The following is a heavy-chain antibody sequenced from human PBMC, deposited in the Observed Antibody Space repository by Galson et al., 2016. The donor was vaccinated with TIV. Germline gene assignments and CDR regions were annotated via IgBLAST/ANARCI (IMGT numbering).Heavy chain of an antibody. J-gene: IGHJ4*02. Sequence: SLRLSCAGSGFTFSIYAMSWVRQAPGKGLEWVSVISAGDITYYTDSVKGRLTISSDNSNNTQYLQMNSLRAEDTAAYYWTSDSYCPHDVCYDPPVWGQGTLVTVSS. D-gene: IGHD2-8*01. V-gene: IGHV3-66*01. CDR1: GFTFSIYA. CDR3: TSDSYCPHDVCYDPPV. CDR2: ISAGDIT.